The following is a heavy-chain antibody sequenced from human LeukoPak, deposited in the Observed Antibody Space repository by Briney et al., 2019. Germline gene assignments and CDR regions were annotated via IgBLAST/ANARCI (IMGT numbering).Heavy chain of an antibody. J-gene: IGHJ4*02. CDR2: IYYSGST. V-gene: IGHV4-39*01. CDR3: ASIAAAGKTPVDY. CDR1: GGSISSSSYY. D-gene: IGHD6-13*01. Sequence: PSETLSLTCTVSGGSISSSSYYWGWIRQPPGKGLEWIGSIYYSGSTYYNPSLKSRVTISVDTSKNQFSLKLSSVTAADTAVYYCASIAAAGKTPVDYWGQGTLVNVSS.